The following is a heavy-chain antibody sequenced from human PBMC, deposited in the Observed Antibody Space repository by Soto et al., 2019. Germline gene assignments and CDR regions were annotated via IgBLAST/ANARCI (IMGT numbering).Heavy chain of an antibody. CDR1: SGSISSSNW. J-gene: IGHJ3*02. CDR2: IYHSGST. Sequence: QVQLQESGPGLVKPSRTLSLTCAVSSGSISSSNWWSWVRQPPVKGLGWIGEIYHSGSTNYNPSLKTRVTISVDDSKNQVSVKLISVTAGDRAVYYCERVWFWELLGAFDIWGQGTMVTVSS. V-gene: IGHV4-4*02. CDR3: ERVWFWELLGAFDI. D-gene: IGHD3-10*01.